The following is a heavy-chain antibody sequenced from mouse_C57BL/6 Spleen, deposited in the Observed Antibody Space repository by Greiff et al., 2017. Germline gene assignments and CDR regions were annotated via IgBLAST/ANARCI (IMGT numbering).Heavy chain of an antibody. CDR3: TRSTTVNVDY. J-gene: IGHJ2*01. CDR1: GYTFTDYE. D-gene: IGHD2-1*01. CDR2: IDPDSGGT. Sequence: VQLQQPGAELVRPGASVTLSCKASGYTFTDYEMHWVKQTPVHGLEWIGAIDPDSGGTAYNQKFKGKAILAVDKSRSTAYMELRSLTSEDSADYCGTRSTTVNVDYWGQGTTLTVSA. V-gene: IGHV1-15*01.